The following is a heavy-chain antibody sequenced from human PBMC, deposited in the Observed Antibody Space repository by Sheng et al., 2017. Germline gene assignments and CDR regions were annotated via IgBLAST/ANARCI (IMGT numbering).Heavy chain of an antibody. J-gene: IGHJ6*03. CDR2: SITVGAP. V-gene: IGHV4-59*01. CDR1: VAPSVVTT. D-gene: IGHD3-10*01. Sequence: QVQLQESGPGLVKAFRRPCPSPALSLVAPSVVTTGAGSGSPQGRDWSGLGISITVGAPTTTPPSKSRVTISVDTSKNQFSLKLSSVTAADTAVYYCARGVTMLRGVMNYYYYMDVWGKGTTVTVSS. CDR3: ARGVTMLRGVMNYYYYMDV.